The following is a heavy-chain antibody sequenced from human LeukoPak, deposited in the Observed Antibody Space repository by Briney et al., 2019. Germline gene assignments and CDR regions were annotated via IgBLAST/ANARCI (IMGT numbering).Heavy chain of an antibody. CDR3: AREIVGATDYYMDV. D-gene: IGHD1-26*01. V-gene: IGHV4-4*07. CDR2: IYTSGST. Sequence: SETLSLTCTVSGGSISSYYWSWIRQPAGKGLEWIGRIYTSGSTNYNPSLKSRVTISVDTSKNQFSLKLSSVTAVDTAVYYCAREIVGATDYYMDVWGKGTTVTVSS. CDR1: GGSISSYY. J-gene: IGHJ6*03.